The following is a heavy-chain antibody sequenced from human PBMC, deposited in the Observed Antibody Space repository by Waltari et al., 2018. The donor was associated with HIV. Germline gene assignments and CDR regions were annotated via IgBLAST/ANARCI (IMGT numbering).Heavy chain of an antibody. V-gene: IGHV3-74*01. J-gene: IGHJ4*02. Sequence: EVQLVESGGGLVQPGGSLRLSCVASGFPFSVYWMHWVRQVPGKGRVWVARLHRDGRATSYADSVKGRFTISRDNVKNTLYLQMNNLRAEDTALYYCARELEAAGAWGVDYWGRGTLVTVSS. CDR1: GFPFSVYW. CDR3: ARELEAAGAWGVDY. CDR2: LHRDGRAT. D-gene: IGHD6-13*01.